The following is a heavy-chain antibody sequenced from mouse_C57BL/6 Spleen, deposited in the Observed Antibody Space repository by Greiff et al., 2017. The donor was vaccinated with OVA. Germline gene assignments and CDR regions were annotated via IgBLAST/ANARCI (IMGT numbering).Heavy chain of an antibody. J-gene: IGHJ1*03. Sequence: VHVKQSGPELVKPGASVKISCKASGYSFTGYYMNWVKQSPEKSLEWIGEINPSTGGTTYNQKFKAKATLTVDKSSSTAYMQLKSLTSEDSAVYYCARPYSNYDWYFDVWGTGTTVTVSS. D-gene: IGHD2-5*01. CDR3: ARPYSNYDWYFDV. CDR1: GYSFTGYY. CDR2: INPSTGGT. V-gene: IGHV1-42*01.